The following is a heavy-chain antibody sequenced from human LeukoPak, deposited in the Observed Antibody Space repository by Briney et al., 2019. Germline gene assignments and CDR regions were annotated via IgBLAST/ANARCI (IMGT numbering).Heavy chain of an antibody. V-gene: IGHV4-59*01. D-gene: IGHD3-10*01. CDR3: ARSALDTSGTYYNPQPFVY. CDR2: IYYSGST. CDR1: GGSIGTYY. Sequence: TSETLSLTCTVSGGSIGTYYWSWIRQPPGKGLKWIGYIYYSGSTDYNPSLMSRVTISIDTSKKQFSLKLSSVTAADTAVYYCARSALDTSGTYYNPQPFVYWGQGTLVSVSS. J-gene: IGHJ4*02.